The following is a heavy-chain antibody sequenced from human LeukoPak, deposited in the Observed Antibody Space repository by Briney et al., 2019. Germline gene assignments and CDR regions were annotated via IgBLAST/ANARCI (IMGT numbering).Heavy chain of an antibody. Sequence: GGSLRLSCAASGFTFSSYNMNWVRQAPGKGLEWVSSISSSSGYIYYADSVKGRFTISRDNAKNSLYLQMNSLRAVDTAVYYCARVDAFDIWGQGTMVTVSS. J-gene: IGHJ3*02. V-gene: IGHV3-21*01. CDR2: ISSSSGYI. CDR1: GFTFSSYN. CDR3: ARVDAFDI.